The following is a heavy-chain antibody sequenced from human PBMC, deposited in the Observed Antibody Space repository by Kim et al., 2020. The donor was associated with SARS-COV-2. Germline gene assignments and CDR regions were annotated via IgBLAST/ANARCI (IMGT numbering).Heavy chain of an antibody. Sequence: GGSLRLSCAASGFTFSSYSMNWVRQAPGKGLEWVSSISSSSSYIYYADSVKGRFTISRDNAKNSLYLQMNSLRAEDTAVYYCASRIAAGGGDSLVGSGDYWGQGTLVTVSS. D-gene: IGHD6-13*01. CDR1: GFTFSSYS. J-gene: IGHJ4*02. CDR3: ASRIAAGGGDSLVGSGDY. CDR2: ISSSSSYI. V-gene: IGHV3-21*01.